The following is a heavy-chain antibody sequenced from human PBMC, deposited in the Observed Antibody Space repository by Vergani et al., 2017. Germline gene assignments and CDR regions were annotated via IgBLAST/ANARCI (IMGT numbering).Heavy chain of an antibody. D-gene: IGHD5-18*01. CDR1: GFTFSSYW. V-gene: IGHV3-7*01. Sequence: VQLVQSGGGVVQPGRSLRLSCAASGFTFSSYWMSWVRQAPGKGLEWVANIKQDGSEKYYVDSVKGRFTISRDNAKNSLYLQMNSLRAEDTAVYYCARDLDSYGMYYYGMDVWGQGTTVTVSS. J-gene: IGHJ6*02. CDR2: IKQDGSEK. CDR3: ARDLDSYGMYYYGMDV.